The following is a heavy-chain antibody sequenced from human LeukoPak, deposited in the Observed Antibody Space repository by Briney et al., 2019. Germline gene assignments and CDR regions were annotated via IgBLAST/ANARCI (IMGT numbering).Heavy chain of an antibody. V-gene: IGHV4-4*02. Sequence: PSETLSPTCAVSGGSISSSNWWSWVRQPPGKGLEWIGEIYHSGSTNYNPSLKSRVTISVDKSKNQFSLKLSSVTAADTAVYYCARITSSSWPYFDYWGQGTLVTVSS. CDR3: ARITSSSWPYFDY. CDR1: GGSISSSNW. J-gene: IGHJ4*02. D-gene: IGHD6-13*01. CDR2: IYHSGST.